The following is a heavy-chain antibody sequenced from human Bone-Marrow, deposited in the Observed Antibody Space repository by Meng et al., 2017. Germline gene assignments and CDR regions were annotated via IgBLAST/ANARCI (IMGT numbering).Heavy chain of an antibody. CDR3: ASQFSDPAAGTRDDAFDI. J-gene: IGHJ3*02. Sequence: GESLKISCAASGFTVSSNEMSWVRQAPGKGLEWVSSISGGSTYYADSRKGRFTISRDNSKNSLYLQMNSLRAENTAVYYCASQFSDPAAGTRDDAFDIWGQGTMVTVSS. V-gene: IGHV3-38-3*01. D-gene: IGHD6-13*01. CDR1: GFTVSSNE. CDR2: ISGGST.